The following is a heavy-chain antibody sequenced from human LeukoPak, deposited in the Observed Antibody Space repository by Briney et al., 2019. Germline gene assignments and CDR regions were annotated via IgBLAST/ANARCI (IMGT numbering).Heavy chain of an antibody. J-gene: IGHJ4*02. Sequence: PGGSLRLSCAASGFTFSIYAMTWARQAPGRGLEWVSVISTASGSTHYADSLKGRFTISRDNSKNTLSLQMDSLGAEGTAVYYCARNWGLDYWGQGTLVTVSS. V-gene: IGHV3-23*01. D-gene: IGHD7-27*01. CDR3: ARNWGLDY. CDR2: ISTASGST. CDR1: GFTFSIYA.